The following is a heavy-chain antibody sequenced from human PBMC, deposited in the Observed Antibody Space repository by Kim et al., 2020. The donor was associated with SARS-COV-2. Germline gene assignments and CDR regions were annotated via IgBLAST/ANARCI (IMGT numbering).Heavy chain of an antibody. Sequence: GGSLRLSCAASGFTFSSHWMHWVRQAPGKGLVWVSRINSDGSTISHADSVKGRFTISRDNAKNTLYQQINSLRAEDTAVYYCAKRPITSGWHYFDYWCQG. J-gene: IGHJ4*02. CDR2: INSDGSTI. D-gene: IGHD6-19*01. CDR1: GFTFSSHW. CDR3: AKRPITSGWHYFDY. V-gene: IGHV3-74*01.